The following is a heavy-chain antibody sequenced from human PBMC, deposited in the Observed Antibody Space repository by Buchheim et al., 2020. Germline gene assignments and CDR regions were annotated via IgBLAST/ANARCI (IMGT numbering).Heavy chain of an antibody. CDR3: AGLTSYCTTSNCPDT. D-gene: IGHD2-8*01. CDR1: GYTFRNYY. V-gene: IGHV1-46*03. Sequence: QVQLVQSGAEVKKPGASVTVSCKASGYTFRNYYMHWVRRAPGQGLEWMAMINPSGGRTVYAQSLQGRLSVTMDTSTSTVYMELSSLRSGDTALYYCAGLTSYCTTSNCPDTWGQGT. CDR2: INPSGGRT. J-gene: IGHJ5*02.